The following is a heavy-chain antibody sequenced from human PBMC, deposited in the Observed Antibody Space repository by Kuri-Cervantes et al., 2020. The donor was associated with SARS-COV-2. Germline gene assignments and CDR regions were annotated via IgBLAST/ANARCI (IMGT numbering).Heavy chain of an antibody. CDR3: AKGGGPGSDIPLDY. V-gene: IGHV3-21*01. D-gene: IGHD1-26*01. CDR2: IVGPSNSYI. Sequence: ETLSLTCAASGFDFSTYSMNWVRQAPGKGLEWVSSIVGPSNSYIYYADSVKGRFTISRDNSKNTLYLQMNSLRAEDTAVYYCAKGGGPGSDIPLDYWGQGTLVTVSS. J-gene: IGHJ4*02. CDR1: GFDFSTYS.